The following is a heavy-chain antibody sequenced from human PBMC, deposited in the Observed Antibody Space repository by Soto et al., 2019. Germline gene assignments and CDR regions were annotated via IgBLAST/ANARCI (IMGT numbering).Heavy chain of an antibody. CDR3: ASGIQLWLRRINNGYSG. V-gene: IGHV1-69*12. D-gene: IGHD5-18*01. J-gene: IGHJ4*02. CDR1: GGTFSTYA. Sequence: QVQLVQSGAEVKKPESSVKVSCKAPGGTFSTYAISWVRQAPGQGLEWMVGIIPMFGTANYAQRFQDRVTITADESTNTGYRELSSLRSEATAVYFCASGIQLWLRRINNGYSGWGQGTLVTVSS. CDR2: IIPMFGTA.